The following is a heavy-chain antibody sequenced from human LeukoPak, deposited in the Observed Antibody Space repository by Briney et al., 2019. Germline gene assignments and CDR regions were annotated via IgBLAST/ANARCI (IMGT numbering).Heavy chain of an antibody. V-gene: IGHV1-2*02. D-gene: IGHD2-15*01. CDR1: GYTFTGYD. CDR3: ARGLGYCSCGSRRWAYAFDI. Sequence: ASVKVSCKASGYTFTGYDMHWVRQAPGQGLEWMGWINPNSGGTNYAQKFQGRVTMTRDTSISTAYMELSRLRSDDTAVYYCARGLGYCSCGSRRWAYAFDIWGQGTMVTVSS. J-gene: IGHJ3*02. CDR2: INPNSGGT.